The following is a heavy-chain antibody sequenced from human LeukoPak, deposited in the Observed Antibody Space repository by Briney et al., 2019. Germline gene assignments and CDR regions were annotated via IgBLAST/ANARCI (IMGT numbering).Heavy chain of an antibody. CDR3: ARSFGVVINYYMDF. J-gene: IGHJ6*03. V-gene: IGHV1-18*01. D-gene: IGHD3-3*01. CDR1: GYTFTSYG. CDR2: ISAYNGNT. Sequence: ASVKVSCKASGYTFTSYGISWVRQAPGQGLEWMGWISAYNGNTNYAQKLQGRVTMTTDTSTSTAYMELRSLRSDDTAVYYCARSFGVVINYYMDFWRKGTTVTVSS.